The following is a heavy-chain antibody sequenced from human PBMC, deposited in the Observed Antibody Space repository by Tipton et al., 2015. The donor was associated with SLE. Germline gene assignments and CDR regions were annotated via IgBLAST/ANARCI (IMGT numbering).Heavy chain of an antibody. CDR1: GFTFSTYG. CDR3: ASHGSRHGTTTNFDH. J-gene: IGHJ4*02. D-gene: IGHD1-1*01. V-gene: IGHV3-48*01. Sequence: GSLRLSCSASGFTFSTYGMHWVRQAPGKGLEWVSYISSSSTIYYADSVKGRFTISRDNAKNSLYLQMNSLRVEDTAVYYCASHGSRHGTTTNFDHWGQGTLVTVSS. CDR2: ISSSSTI.